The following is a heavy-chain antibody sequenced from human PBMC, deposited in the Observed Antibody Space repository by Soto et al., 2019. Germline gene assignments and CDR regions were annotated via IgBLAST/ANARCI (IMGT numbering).Heavy chain of an antibody. D-gene: IGHD1-26*01. J-gene: IGHJ4*02. CDR3: ARRGSGSYSDY. CDR1: GFTFSSYA. V-gene: IGHV3-23*01. CDR2: ISGSGGST. Sequence: EVQLLESGGGLVQPGGSLRLSCAASGFTFSSYAMRWVRQAPVKGLEWVSAISGSGGSTYYADSVKGRFTISRDNSKNTRYLQMNSLRAADTAVYYCARRGSGSYSDYWGQGTLVTVSS.